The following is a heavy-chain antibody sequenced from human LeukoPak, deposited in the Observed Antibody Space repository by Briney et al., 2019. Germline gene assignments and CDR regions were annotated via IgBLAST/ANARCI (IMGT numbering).Heavy chain of an antibody. CDR1: GYTFTSYD. CDR3: ARGFIVLVPAATSYYYYYMDV. J-gene: IGHJ6*03. V-gene: IGHV1-8*01. CDR2: MNPNSGNT. D-gene: IGHD2-2*01. Sequence: ASVKGSCKASGYTFTSYDINWVRQATGQGLEWMGWMNPNSGNTGYAQKFQGRVTMTRNTSISTAYMELSSLRSEDTAVYYCARGFIVLVPAATSYYYYYMDVWGKGTTVTVSS.